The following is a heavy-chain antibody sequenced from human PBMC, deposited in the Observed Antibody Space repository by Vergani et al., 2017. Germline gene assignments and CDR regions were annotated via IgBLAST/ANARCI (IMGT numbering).Heavy chain of an antibody. D-gene: IGHD4-11*01. J-gene: IGHJ4*02. Sequence: DVRLVESGGGVVQPGGSLRLSCAASGFTFSAYSMNWVRQTPGKGLEWISYIRVSDNSIYYADSVMGRFAISRDNARNLLFLQMNSLRADDSALYFCVRDPDYSTFDSWGQGTLVTVS. V-gene: IGHV3-48*01. CDR3: VRDPDYSTFDS. CDR1: GFTFSAYS. CDR2: IRVSDNSI.